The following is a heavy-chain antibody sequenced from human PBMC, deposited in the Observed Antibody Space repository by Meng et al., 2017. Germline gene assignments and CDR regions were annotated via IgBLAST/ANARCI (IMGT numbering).Heavy chain of an antibody. J-gene: IGHJ4*02. Sequence: QITLKEDGPTLVKPTQTLTLTCTFSGFSLSTSGVGVGWIRQPPGKALEWLALIYWDDDKRYSPSLKSRLTITKDTSKNQVVLTMTNMDPVDTATYYCAHSKKTYYDFWSGYLGYYFDYWGQGTLVTVSS. CDR3: AHSKKTYYDFWSGYLGYYFDY. CDR1: GFSLSTSGVG. D-gene: IGHD3-3*01. CDR2: IYWDDDK. V-gene: IGHV2-5*02.